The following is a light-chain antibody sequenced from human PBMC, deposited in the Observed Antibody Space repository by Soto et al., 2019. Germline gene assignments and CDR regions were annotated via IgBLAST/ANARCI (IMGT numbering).Light chain of an antibody. CDR2: GAS. J-gene: IGKJ1*01. V-gene: IGKV1-5*01. CDR1: QSISSW. CDR3: QHYRRNTWS. Sequence: EARVTITCPASQSISSWVAWYQQKPGKAPKLLIYGASNLESGVPSRFSGSGSGTEFTLTITTLQPDDCATYFCQHYRRNTWSFGPGTKVDI.